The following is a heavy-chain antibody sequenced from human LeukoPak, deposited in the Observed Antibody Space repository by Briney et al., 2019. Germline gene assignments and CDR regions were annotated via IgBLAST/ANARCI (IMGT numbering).Heavy chain of an antibody. J-gene: IGHJ3*01. CDR1: GGSISSSSYY. Sequence: SETLSLTCTVSGGSISSSSYYWGWIRQPPGKGLEWIGSIYYSGSTYYNPSLKSRVTISVDTSKNQFSLKLSSVTAADTAVYYCARHFGYSYVQRAFDVWGQGTMVTVSS. CDR2: IYYSGST. D-gene: IGHD5-18*01. V-gene: IGHV4-39*01. CDR3: ARHFGYSYVQRAFDV.